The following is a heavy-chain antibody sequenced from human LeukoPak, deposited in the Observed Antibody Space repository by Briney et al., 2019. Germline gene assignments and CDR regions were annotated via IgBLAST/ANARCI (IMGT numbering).Heavy chain of an antibody. J-gene: IGHJ6*02. CDR2: IHYSGTT. D-gene: IGHD3-10*01. V-gene: IGHV4-59*01. CDR1: GGSISSYY. CDR3: ARERAAPGSYYYYGMDV. Sequence: PSETLSLTCTVSGGSISSYYWNWIRQTPGKGLEWIGYIHYSGTTNYNPSLKSRVTILVVTSKNQFSLRLSSVSAADTAVYYCARERAAPGSYYYYGMDVWGQGTTVTVSS.